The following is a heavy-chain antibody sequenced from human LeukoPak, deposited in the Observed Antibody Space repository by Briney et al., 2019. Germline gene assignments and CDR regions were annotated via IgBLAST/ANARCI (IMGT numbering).Heavy chain of an antibody. CDR3: ARGPGSYSSSWYGY. CDR2: IYYSGST. D-gene: IGHD6-13*01. V-gene: IGHV4-39*01. CDR1: GGSISSSSYY. J-gene: IGHJ4*02. Sequence: PAETLSLTCTVSGGSISSSSYYWGWIRQPPGKGLEWIGSIYYSGSTYYNPSLKSRVTISVDTSKNQFSLNLSSVTAADTAVYYCARGPGSYSSSWYGYWGQGTLVTVSS.